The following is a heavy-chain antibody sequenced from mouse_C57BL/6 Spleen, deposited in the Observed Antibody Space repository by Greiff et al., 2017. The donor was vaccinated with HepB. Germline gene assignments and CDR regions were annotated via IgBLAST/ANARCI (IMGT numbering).Heavy chain of an antibody. J-gene: IGHJ2*01. D-gene: IGHD1-1*01. Sequence: VQLKESGAELVKSGASVKISCKASGYAFSSYWMNWVKQRPGKGLEWIGQIYPGDGDTNYNGKFKGKATLTADKSSSTAYMQLSSLTSEDSAVYFCARSGTTVVDYWGQGTTLTVSS. CDR2: IYPGDGDT. CDR3: ARSGTTVVDY. CDR1: GYAFSSYW. V-gene: IGHV1-80*01.